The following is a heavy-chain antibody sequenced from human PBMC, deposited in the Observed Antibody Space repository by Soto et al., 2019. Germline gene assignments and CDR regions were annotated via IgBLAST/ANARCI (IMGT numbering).Heavy chain of an antibody. Sequence: SETLSLTCAVYGGSFSGYYWSWIRQPPGKGLEWIGEINHSGSTNYNPSLKSRVTISVDTSKNQFSLKLSSVTAADTAVYYCARFAAMDYYGSGSCGHWGQGTLVTVSS. D-gene: IGHD3-10*01. CDR2: INHSGST. CDR3: ARFAAMDYYGSGSCGH. V-gene: IGHV4-34*01. J-gene: IGHJ4*02. CDR1: GGSFSGYY.